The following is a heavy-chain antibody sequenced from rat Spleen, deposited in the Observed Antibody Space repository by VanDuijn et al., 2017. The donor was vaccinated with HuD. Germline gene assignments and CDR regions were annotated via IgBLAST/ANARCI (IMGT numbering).Heavy chain of an antibody. V-gene: IGHV5-29*01. CDR2: ISYGDRSGHSST. CDR1: GFTFSDYG. D-gene: IGHD1-9*01. CDR3: ARRHYGYTDYFDY. Sequence: EVQLVESGGGLVQPGRSLKLSCAASGFTFSDYGMAWVRQAPTKGLEWVATISYGDRSGHSSTYYRYSVKGRFTISRDNAKSTLSLQMDSLRSEDTATYYCARRHYGYTDYFDYWGQGVMVTVSS. J-gene: IGHJ2*01.